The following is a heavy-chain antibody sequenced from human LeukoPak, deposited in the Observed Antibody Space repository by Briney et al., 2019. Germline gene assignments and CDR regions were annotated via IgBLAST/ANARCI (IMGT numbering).Heavy chain of an antibody. J-gene: IGHJ5*02. CDR3: ANTVVPAAIAYSNYVWFDP. Sequence: SETLSLTCTVSGGSISSYYWSWIRQPPGKGLEWIGYIYYSGSTNYNPSLKSRVTISVDTSKNQFSLKLSSVTAADTAVYYCANTVVPAAIAYSNYVWFDPWGQGTLVTVSS. V-gene: IGHV4-59*08. CDR2: IYYSGST. CDR1: GGSISSYY. D-gene: IGHD2-2*02.